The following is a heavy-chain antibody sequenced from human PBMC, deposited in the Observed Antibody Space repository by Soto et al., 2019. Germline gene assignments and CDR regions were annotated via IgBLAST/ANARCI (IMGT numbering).Heavy chain of an antibody. J-gene: IGHJ6*02. Sequence: QVQLQESGPGLVKPSETLSLTCTVSGGSVSSESHYWSWIRQTPGKGLEWIGYIYYTGSTNYNPSLKGRVTMSVDTSRHQVSLRLRAVTRADTAVYYCAREQYDFRSGSYYYAMEVWGQGTKVTVSS. CDR3: AREQYDFRSGSYYYAMEV. CDR2: IYYTGST. CDR1: GGSVSSESHY. D-gene: IGHD3-3*01. V-gene: IGHV4-61*01.